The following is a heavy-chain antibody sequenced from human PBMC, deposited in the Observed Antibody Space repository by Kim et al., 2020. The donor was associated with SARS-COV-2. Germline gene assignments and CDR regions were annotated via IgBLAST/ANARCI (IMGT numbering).Heavy chain of an antibody. D-gene: IGHD3-9*01. V-gene: IGHV4-39*01. CDR3: ARQGVLRYFDWSYYYYGMDV. Sequence: SETLSLTCTVSGGSISSSSYYWGWIRQPPGKGLEWIGSIYYSGSTYYNPSLKSRVTISVDTSKNQFSLKLSSVTAADTAVYYCARQGVLRYFDWSYYYYGMDVWGQGTTVTVSS. CDR1: GGSISSSSYY. J-gene: IGHJ6*02. CDR2: IYYSGST.